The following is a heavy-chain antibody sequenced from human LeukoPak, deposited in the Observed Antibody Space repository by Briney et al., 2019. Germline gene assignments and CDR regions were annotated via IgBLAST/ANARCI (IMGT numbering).Heavy chain of an antibody. Sequence: GGSLRLSCAASGFSFSSYAMSWVRQAPGKGLEWVSSITDSGGNTYDADSVKGRFTISRDNSKNTLHLQMNSLRPEDTAVYYCAKDRFGEYHPFDYWGQGTRVTVSS. D-gene: IGHD3-10*01. CDR2: ITDSGGNT. CDR3: AKDRFGEYHPFDY. V-gene: IGHV3-23*01. CDR1: GFSFSSYA. J-gene: IGHJ4*02.